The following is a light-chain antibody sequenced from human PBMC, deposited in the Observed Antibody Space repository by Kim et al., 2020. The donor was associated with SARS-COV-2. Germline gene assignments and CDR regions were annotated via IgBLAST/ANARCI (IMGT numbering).Light chain of an antibody. Sequence: SYELTQPPSVSVAPGKTARITCGGNNIGSKSVHWYQQKPGQAPVVVIYYDSDRPSGIPERISGSNSGNTATLTISRVEAGDEADYYCQVWDRSSDHWVFGGGTQLTVL. J-gene: IGLJ3*02. CDR3: QVWDRSSDHWV. CDR1: NIGSKS. CDR2: YDS. V-gene: IGLV3-21*04.